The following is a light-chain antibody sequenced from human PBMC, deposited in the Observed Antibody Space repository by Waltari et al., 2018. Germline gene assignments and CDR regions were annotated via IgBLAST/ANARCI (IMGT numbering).Light chain of an antibody. J-gene: IGKJ4*01. V-gene: IGKV3-20*01. Sequence: EIVLMQSPGTLSLSPGERATLSCRASQSVNSNYLAWYQQRPGQAPRLLIYGAASRAAGIADRFSGSGSGTDFTLTISRLEPEDCAVYYCQQYGRSPFTFGGGTKVEI. CDR1: QSVNSNY. CDR2: GAA. CDR3: QQYGRSPFT.